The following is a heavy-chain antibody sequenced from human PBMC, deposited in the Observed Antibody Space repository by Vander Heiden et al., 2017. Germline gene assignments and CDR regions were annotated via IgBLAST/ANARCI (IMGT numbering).Heavy chain of an antibody. Sequence: QVQLQESGPGLVKPSQTLSLTCPVSGGSISSGGYYWSWIRQHPGKGLEWIGYIYYSGSTYYNPSLKSRVTISVDTSKNQFSLKLSSVTAADTAVYYCAVFFGLSGPHAFDIWGQGPMVTVSS. V-gene: IGHV4-31*03. CDR2: IYYSGST. CDR1: GGSISSGGYY. CDR3: AVFFGLSGPHAFDI. D-gene: IGHD3-10*01. J-gene: IGHJ3*02.